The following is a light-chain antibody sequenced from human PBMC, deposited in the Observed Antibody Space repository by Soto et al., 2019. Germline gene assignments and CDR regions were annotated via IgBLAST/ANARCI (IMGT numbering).Light chain of an antibody. CDR3: QQYDSYYT. J-gene: IGKJ2*01. CDR2: DAS. CDR1: QRITSW. Sequence: DIPLTQSPSTLSASVGDRVTITCRASQRITSWLDWYQQKPGKAPKLLIYDASRVQSEVPERFSGSGSVTEFTLTISSLQTDDFATYYCQQYDSYYTFGQGTKLDIK. V-gene: IGKV1-5*01.